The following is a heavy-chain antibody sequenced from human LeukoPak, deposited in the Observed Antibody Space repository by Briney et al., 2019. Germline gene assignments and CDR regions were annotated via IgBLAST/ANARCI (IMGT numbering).Heavy chain of an antibody. Sequence: SQTLSLTCTVSGGSISSGGYYWSWIRQHPGTGLEWIGYIYYSGSTYYNPSLKSRVTISVDTSKNQFSLKLSSVTAVDTAVYYCARSATVVPAAPYFDYWGQGTLVTVSS. CDR3: ARSATVVPAAPYFDY. J-gene: IGHJ4*02. V-gene: IGHV4-31*03. CDR1: GGSISSGGYY. D-gene: IGHD2-2*01. CDR2: IYYSGST.